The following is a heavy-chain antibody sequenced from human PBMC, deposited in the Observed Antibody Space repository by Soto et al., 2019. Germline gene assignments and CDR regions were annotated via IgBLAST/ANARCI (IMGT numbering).Heavy chain of an antibody. CDR3: AKEVGKRGDSSSSDAFDI. Sequence: GGSLRLSCAASGFTFSSYGMHWVRQAPGKGLEWVAVISYDGSNKYYADSVKGRFTISRDNSKNTLYLQMNSLRAEDTAVYYCAKEVGKRGDSSSSDAFDIWGQGTMVTVSS. CDR1: GFTFSSYG. CDR2: ISYDGSNK. V-gene: IGHV3-30*18. D-gene: IGHD6-6*01. J-gene: IGHJ3*02.